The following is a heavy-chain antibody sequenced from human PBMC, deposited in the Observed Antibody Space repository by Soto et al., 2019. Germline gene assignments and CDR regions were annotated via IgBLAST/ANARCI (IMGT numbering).Heavy chain of an antibody. CDR3: ASSSGRYFIDY. V-gene: IGHV4-59*01. CDR2: IYYTGTT. Sequence: SETLSLTCTVSGGSISSYYWSWIRQPPGKGLEWIGYIYYTGTTNYNPSLKSRVTISVDTSKNQFSLKMSSVTAADTAVYYCASSSGRYFIDYWGQGTLVPVSS. CDR1: GGSISSYY. D-gene: IGHD1-26*01. J-gene: IGHJ4*02.